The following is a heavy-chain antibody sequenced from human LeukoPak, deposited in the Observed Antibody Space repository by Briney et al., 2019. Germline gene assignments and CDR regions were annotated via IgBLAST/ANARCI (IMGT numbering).Heavy chain of an antibody. D-gene: IGHD1-26*01. CDR3: AKDRGVLVVVGDDWFDP. CDR1: GFTFSSYA. CDR2: ISGSGGST. V-gene: IGHV3-23*01. J-gene: IGHJ5*02. Sequence: GSLRLSCAASGFTFSSYAMSWVRQAPGKGLGWVSAISGSGGSTYYADSVKGRFTISRDNSKNTLYLQMNSLRAEDTAVYYCAKDRGVLVVVGDDWFDPWGQGALVTVSS.